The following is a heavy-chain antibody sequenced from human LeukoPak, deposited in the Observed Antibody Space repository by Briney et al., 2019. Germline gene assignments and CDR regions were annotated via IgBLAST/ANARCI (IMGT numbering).Heavy chain of an antibody. J-gene: IGHJ6*04. D-gene: IGHD3-9*01. CDR1: GGTFSSYA. V-gene: IGHV1-69*06. Sequence: ASEKVSCKASGGTFSSYAISWVRQAPGQGLEWMGGIIPIFGTANYAQKFQGRVTITADKSTSTAYMELSSLRSEDTAVYYCARYSPITIFWPSYYYGMDVWGKGTTVTVSS. CDR3: ARYSPITIFWPSYYYGMDV. CDR2: IIPIFGTA.